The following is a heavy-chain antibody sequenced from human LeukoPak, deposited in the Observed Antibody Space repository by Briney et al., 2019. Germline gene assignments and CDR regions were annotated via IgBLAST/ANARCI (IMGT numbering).Heavy chain of an antibody. CDR3: AHSLPGGERYSGTTYYFDY. V-gene: IGHV2-5*01. CDR2: IYWNDDK. J-gene: IGHJ4*02. D-gene: IGHD1-26*01. Sequence: SGPTLVNPTQTLTLTCTFSGFSLSTSGVGVGWIRQPPGKALEWLALIYWNDDKRYSPSLKSRLTITKDTSKNQVVLTMTNMDPVDTATYYCAHSLPGGERYSGTTYYFDYWGRGTLVTVSS. CDR1: GFSLSTSGVG.